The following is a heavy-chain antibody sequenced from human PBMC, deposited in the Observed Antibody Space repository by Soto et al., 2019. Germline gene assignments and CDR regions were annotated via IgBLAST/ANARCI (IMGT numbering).Heavy chain of an antibody. CDR1: GYSFTSYW. V-gene: IGHV5-51*01. Sequence: PGESLKISCTGSGYSFTSYWIGWVRQMPGKGLEWMGIIYPGDSDTRYSPSFQGQVTISADKSISTAYLQWSSLKASDTAMYYCARHEGYYDSSGYYYGPGPYYFDYWGQGTLVTVSS. CDR2: IYPGDSDT. J-gene: IGHJ4*02. D-gene: IGHD3-22*01. CDR3: ARHEGYYDSSGYYYGPGPYYFDY.